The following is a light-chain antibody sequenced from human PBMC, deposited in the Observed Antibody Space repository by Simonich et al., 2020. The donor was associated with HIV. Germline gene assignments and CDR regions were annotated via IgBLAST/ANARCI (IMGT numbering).Light chain of an antibody. CDR2: DAS. Sequence: DIQMTQSPSSLSASVGDRVTITCQASQDIANYLNWYQQKPGKAPKLLIFDASNLETGVPSRXXGNXXGTDFTXXXTSLRPEDIATYYCQQYDNLPYTFGQGTKLEIK. J-gene: IGKJ2*01. V-gene: IGKV1-33*01. CDR3: QQYDNLPYT. CDR1: QDIANY.